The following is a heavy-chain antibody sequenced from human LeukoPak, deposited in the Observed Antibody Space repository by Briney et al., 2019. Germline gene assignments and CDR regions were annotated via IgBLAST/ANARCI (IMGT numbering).Heavy chain of an antibody. CDR2: IDPISGGT. D-gene: IGHD6-13*01. Sequence: ASLKDSCKPSGYTFTGYYMHWVPQAPEQGLEWMGWIDPISGGTNYTQKVQVRVTMTRDTSISTAYMELSMLRSDDTAVYYCARDLDSSSWYPSYYFDYWGQGTLVTVSS. CDR3: ARDLDSSSWYPSYYFDY. V-gene: IGHV1-2*02. CDR1: GYTFTGYY. J-gene: IGHJ4*02.